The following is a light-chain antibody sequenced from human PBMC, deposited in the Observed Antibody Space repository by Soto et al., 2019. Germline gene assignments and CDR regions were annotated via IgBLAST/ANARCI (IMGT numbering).Light chain of an antibody. CDR2: GST. J-gene: IGLJ1*01. CDR1: GSNIGAPYD. V-gene: IGLV1-40*01. Sequence: QSVLTQPPSLSGAPGQRVTISCTGSGSNIGAPYDVHWYQHLPGTAPKLLIYGSTDRPSGVPGRFSGSKSGNTVSLTISGLQAEDEADYYCCSYAGRYTFVFGTGTKVTVL. CDR3: CSYAGRYTFV.